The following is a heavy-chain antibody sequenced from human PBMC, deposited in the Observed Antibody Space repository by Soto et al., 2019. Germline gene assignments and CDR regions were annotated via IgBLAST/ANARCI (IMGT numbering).Heavy chain of an antibody. J-gene: IGHJ6*02. D-gene: IGHD3-9*01. Sequence: QVQLVQSGAEVKKPWASVKVSCKASGYTFTGYYMHWVRQAPGQGLEWMGWINPNSGGTNYAQKFQGRVTITRDTSISTAYMELSRLRSDDTAVYYCARILRYFDWLDLNYYGMDVWGQGTTVTVSS. CDR1: GYTFTGYY. CDR2: INPNSGGT. CDR3: ARILRYFDWLDLNYYGMDV. V-gene: IGHV1-2*02.